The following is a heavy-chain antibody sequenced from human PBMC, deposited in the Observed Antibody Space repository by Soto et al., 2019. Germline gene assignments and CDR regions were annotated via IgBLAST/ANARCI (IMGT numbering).Heavy chain of an antibody. V-gene: IGHV3-74*01. CDR2: INTDGSTT. D-gene: IGHD3-10*01. Sequence: EVQLVESGGNLVQPGGSLRLSCAASGFTFSSYWIHWVRQPPGKGLLWVSRINTDGSTTNYADSVKGRFTISRDNAKNTLYLQMNSLRAEDTAVYYCARGASGNYYLDYWDQGDLVTISS. CDR3: ARGASGNYYLDY. CDR1: GFTFSSYW. J-gene: IGHJ4*02.